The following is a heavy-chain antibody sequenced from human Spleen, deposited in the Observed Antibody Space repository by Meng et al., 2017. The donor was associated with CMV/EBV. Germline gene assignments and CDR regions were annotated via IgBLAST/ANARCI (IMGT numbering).Heavy chain of an antibody. Sequence: GGSLRLSCAASGFTFRSHTMNWVRQAPGKGLEWVSSISSGGGYIYFADSVKGRFTISRDNTRNSLYLQMNSPRDEDTAIYYCARSILGATKPPYDCWGQGTLVTVSS. D-gene: IGHD1-26*01. CDR3: ARSILGATKPPYDC. CDR1: GFTFRSHT. CDR2: ISSGGGYI. J-gene: IGHJ4*02. V-gene: IGHV3-21*01.